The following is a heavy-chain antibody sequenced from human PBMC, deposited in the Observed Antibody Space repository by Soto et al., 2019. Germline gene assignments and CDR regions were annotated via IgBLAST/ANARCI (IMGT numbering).Heavy chain of an antibody. Sequence: VKVSCKASGGTFSSYAISWVRQAPGQGLEWMGGIIPIFGTANYAQKLQGRVTITADESTSTAYMELSSLRSEDTAVYYCATVLRFLEWLPRDYYYYGMDVWGQGTTVTVSS. CDR3: ATVLRFLEWLPRDYYYYGMDV. J-gene: IGHJ6*02. CDR2: IIPIFGTA. D-gene: IGHD3-3*01. CDR1: GGTFSSYA. V-gene: IGHV1-69*13.